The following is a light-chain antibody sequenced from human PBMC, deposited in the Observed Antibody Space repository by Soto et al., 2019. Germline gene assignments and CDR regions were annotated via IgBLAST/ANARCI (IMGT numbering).Light chain of an antibody. Sequence: QSVLGQPASVSGSPGQSITISCTGASSDVGGFEYVSWYQHQPGKAPKLIIYDVTKRPPGVSNRFSGSKSGNTASLTISGIQAADEGDYYCGSITRSSTSVFGTGTKVTVL. CDR3: GSITRSSTSV. J-gene: IGLJ1*01. CDR2: DVT. CDR1: SSDVGGFEY. V-gene: IGLV2-14*01.